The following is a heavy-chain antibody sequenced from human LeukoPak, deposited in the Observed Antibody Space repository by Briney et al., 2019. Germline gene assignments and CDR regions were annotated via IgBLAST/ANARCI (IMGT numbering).Heavy chain of an antibody. CDR1: GGPINSYY. J-gene: IGHJ4*02. Sequence: SDTLSLTCTVSGGPINSYYWSWIRQPPGKGLEWIGYIYYCGSTNYNPSLKSRVTISVDTSKNQFSLKLSSVTAADTAVYYCARPYYDILTGYYYFDYWGQGTLVTVSS. D-gene: IGHD3-9*01. CDR2: IYYCGST. CDR3: ARPYYDILTGYYYFDY. V-gene: IGHV4-59*08.